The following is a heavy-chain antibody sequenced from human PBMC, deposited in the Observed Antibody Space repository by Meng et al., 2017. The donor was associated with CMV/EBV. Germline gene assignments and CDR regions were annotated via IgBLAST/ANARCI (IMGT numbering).Heavy chain of an antibody. CDR1: GGSISSSSYY. Sequence: SETLSLTCTVSGGSISSSSYYWGWIRQPPGKGREWIGSIYYSGSTYYNPSLKSRVTISVDTSKNQFSLKLSSVTAADTAVYYCAREVTIFGVALTYYYYGMDVWGQGTTVTVAS. CDR2: IYYSGST. CDR3: AREVTIFGVALTYYYYGMDV. D-gene: IGHD3-3*01. J-gene: IGHJ6*02. V-gene: IGHV4-39*07.